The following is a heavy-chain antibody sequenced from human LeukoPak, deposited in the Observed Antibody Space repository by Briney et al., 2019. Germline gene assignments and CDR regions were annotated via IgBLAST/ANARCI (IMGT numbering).Heavy chain of an antibody. J-gene: IGHJ4*02. V-gene: IGHV4-34*01. CDR2: INHSGST. Sequence: PSETLSLTCAVYGGSFSGYYWSWICQPPGKGVEWIGEINHSGSTNYNPSLKSRVTISVDTSKNQFSLKLSSVTAADTAVYYCARVLTPGYSYGYDYWGQGTLVTVSS. D-gene: IGHD5-18*01. CDR3: ARVLTPGYSYGYDY. CDR1: GGSFSGYY.